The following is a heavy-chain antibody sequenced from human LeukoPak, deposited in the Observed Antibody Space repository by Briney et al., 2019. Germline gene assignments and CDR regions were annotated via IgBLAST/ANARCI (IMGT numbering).Heavy chain of an antibody. CDR3: ARFTRSGWLFDF. CDR1: GGSISSYY. Sequence: PSETLSLTCTVSGGSISSYYWSWIRQPPGKGLEWVGYIYYSGSTNYNPSLKSRVTISLDTSKNQFSLKLSSVIAADTAVYYCARFTRSGWLFDFWGQGTLVTVSS. V-gene: IGHV4-59*01. J-gene: IGHJ4*02. D-gene: IGHD6-19*01. CDR2: IYYSGST.